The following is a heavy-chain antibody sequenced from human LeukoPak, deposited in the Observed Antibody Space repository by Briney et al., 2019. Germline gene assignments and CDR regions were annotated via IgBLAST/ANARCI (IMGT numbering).Heavy chain of an antibody. Sequence: SETPSLTCTVSDDSISSDHYWGWIRRPPGKGLEWIGYIYYSGSTNYNPSLKSRVTISVDTSKNQFSLKLSSVTAADTAVYYCARGEYYFDYWGQGTLVTVPS. CDR3: ARGEYYFDY. CDR1: DDSISSDHY. CDR2: IYYSGST. V-gene: IGHV4-38-2*02. D-gene: IGHD3-10*01. J-gene: IGHJ4*02.